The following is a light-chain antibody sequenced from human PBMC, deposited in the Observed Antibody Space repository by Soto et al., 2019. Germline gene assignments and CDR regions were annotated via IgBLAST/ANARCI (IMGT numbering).Light chain of an antibody. J-gene: IGKJ4*01. Sequence: DIPRTEPPSYPFAYSGSSVTITCRASQGISRYLSWYQQKPGRAPKLLISAASTLQSGVPARFSGSGSGTDFTLSISSLQAEDVAFYYCQQYYSYPVTFGGGTKVDIK. CDR2: AAS. CDR3: QQYYSYPVT. CDR1: QGISRY. V-gene: IGKV1-9*01.